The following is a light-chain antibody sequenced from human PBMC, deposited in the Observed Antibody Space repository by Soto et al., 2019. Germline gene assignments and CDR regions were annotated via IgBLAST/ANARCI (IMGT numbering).Light chain of an antibody. CDR3: QQYNTYFRT. CDR2: VAS. Sequence: DIQMTQSPSSLSASVGDRVTITCRASQSISRYLNWYQQKPGKAPNLLIYVASSLQSEVPSRFSGSGSGTDFTLTITSLQPEDFATYYCQQYNTYFRTFGQGAKVDIK. V-gene: IGKV1-39*01. J-gene: IGKJ2*01. CDR1: QSISRY.